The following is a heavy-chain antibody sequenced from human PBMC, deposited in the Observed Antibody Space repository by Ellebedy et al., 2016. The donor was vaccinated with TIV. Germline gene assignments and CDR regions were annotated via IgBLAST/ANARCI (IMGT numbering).Heavy chain of an antibody. Sequence: GESLKISCAASGFTFSSSWMSWVRQAPGKGLEWVANIKQDGSEEYYVDSVKGRFTISRDNAKNSLYLQINSLRAEDTAVYYCAKDRVVVIMNDAFDIWGQGTMVTVSS. CDR1: GFTFSSSW. CDR3: AKDRVVVIMNDAFDI. V-gene: IGHV3-7*03. J-gene: IGHJ3*02. CDR2: IKQDGSEE. D-gene: IGHD3-22*01.